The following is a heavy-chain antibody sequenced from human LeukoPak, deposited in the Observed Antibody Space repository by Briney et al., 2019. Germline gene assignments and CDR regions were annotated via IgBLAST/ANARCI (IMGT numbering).Heavy chain of an antibody. J-gene: IGHJ6*02. V-gene: IGHV1-2*02. CDR1: GYTFTGYY. CDR2: INPNSGGT. Sequence: ASVKVSCKASGYTFTGYYMHWVRQAPGQGLEWMAWINPNSGGTNFAQKFQGRVTMTTDTSISTAYMALSSLRYDDTAVYYCARAITLSNYYYFYGMDVWGQGTTVSVSS. CDR3: ARAITLSNYYYFYGMDV.